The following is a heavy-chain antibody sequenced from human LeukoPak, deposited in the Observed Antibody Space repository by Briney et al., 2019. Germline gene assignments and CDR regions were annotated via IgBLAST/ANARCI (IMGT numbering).Heavy chain of an antibody. Sequence: GGSLRLSCAASGFTFSSYAMSWVRQAPGKGLEWVSAISGSGGSTYYADSVRGRFTISRDNSKNTLYLQMNGLRAEDTAVYYCAKDHGYSSSWSTGYYGMDVWGQGTTVTVSS. D-gene: IGHD6-13*01. CDR2: ISGSGGST. CDR1: GFTFSSYA. J-gene: IGHJ6*02. V-gene: IGHV3-23*01. CDR3: AKDHGYSSSWSTGYYGMDV.